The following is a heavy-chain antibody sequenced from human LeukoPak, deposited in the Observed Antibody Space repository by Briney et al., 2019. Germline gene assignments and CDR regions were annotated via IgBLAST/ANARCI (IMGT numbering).Heavy chain of an antibody. J-gene: IGHJ4*02. CDR3: ARHNRKLVAEVMDY. V-gene: IGHV4-59*08. CDR1: GGAITVYY. D-gene: IGHD5-12*01. Sequence: SETLSLTCTVSGGAITVYYRSWIRQPPGKELDWIAYSQYSGSTDYNPSLNSRVTISVDPSKDQFSLKLSSVTAADTGLYYCARHNRKLVAEVMDYWGQGTLVTVSS. CDR2: SQYSGST.